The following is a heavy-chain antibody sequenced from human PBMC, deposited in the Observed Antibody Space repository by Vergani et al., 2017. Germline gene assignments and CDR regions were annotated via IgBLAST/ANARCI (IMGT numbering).Heavy chain of an antibody. Sequence: QVPLVPSGAAVKKPGASVKVSCKASGYTFTSYYMHWVRQAPGQGLEWMGIINPSGGSTSYAQKFQGRVTMTRDTSTSTVSMELSSLRSEDTAVYYCARELIAAVDYYYYGMDGWGQGTTVTVSS. V-gene: IGHV1-46*01. D-gene: IGHD6-13*01. J-gene: IGHJ6*02. CDR1: GYTFTSYY. CDR2: INPSGGST. CDR3: ARELIAAVDYYYYGMDG.